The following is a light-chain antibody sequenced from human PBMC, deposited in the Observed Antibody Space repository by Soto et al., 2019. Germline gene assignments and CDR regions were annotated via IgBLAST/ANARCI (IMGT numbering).Light chain of an antibody. CDR2: AAS. V-gene: IGKV1-39*01. J-gene: IGKJ4*01. Sequence: DIQMTQSPSSLSASVGDRVTITCRASRSISTYLNWYQQKPGKVPKLLIYAASSLQSGVPSRFSGSGSGTDFTLTISSLQPEDFASYYCQQSYNMPLTFGGGTKVEIK. CDR1: RSISTY. CDR3: QQSYNMPLT.